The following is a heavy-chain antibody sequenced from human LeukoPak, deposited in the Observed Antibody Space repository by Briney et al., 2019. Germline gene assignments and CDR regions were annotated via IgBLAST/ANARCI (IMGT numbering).Heavy chain of an antibody. Sequence: PGGSLRLSCAASGFTFSSYWMHWVRQAPGKGLVWVSRINSDGSSTSYADSVKGRFTISRDNAKNTLYLQMNSLGAEDTAVYYCASLAASVNYYMDVWGKGTTVTVSS. J-gene: IGHJ6*03. CDR3: ASLAASVNYYMDV. V-gene: IGHV3-74*01. CDR2: INSDGSST. CDR1: GFTFSSYW. D-gene: IGHD3-16*02.